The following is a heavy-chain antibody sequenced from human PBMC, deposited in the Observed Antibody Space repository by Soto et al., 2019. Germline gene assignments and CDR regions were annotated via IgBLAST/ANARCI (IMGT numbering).Heavy chain of an antibody. CDR1: GFTFSSYA. V-gene: IGHV3-23*01. Sequence: PGGSLRLSCAASGFTFSSYAMSWVRQAPGKGLEWVSVISGSGDFTFYADSVKGRFTISRDNSKNTLYLQMNSLRAEDTAVYYCAKVLFLDHRVYYGMDVWGQGTTVTVSS. D-gene: IGHD3-10*01. CDR2: ISGSGDFT. J-gene: IGHJ6*02. CDR3: AKVLFLDHRVYYGMDV.